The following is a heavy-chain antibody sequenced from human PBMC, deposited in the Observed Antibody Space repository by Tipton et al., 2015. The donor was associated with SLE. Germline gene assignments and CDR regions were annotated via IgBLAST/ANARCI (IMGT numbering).Heavy chain of an antibody. Sequence: NLSLTCTVSGGSISRGSYYWSWIRQPAGKGLEWIGRIYTSGSTNYNPSLKSRVTISVDTSKNQFSLKLSSVTAADTAVYYCARDDFWSGREWFDPWSQGTLVTGSS. V-gene: IGHV4-61*02. J-gene: IGHJ5*02. CDR1: GGSISRGSYY. CDR2: IYTSGST. CDR3: ARDDFWSGREWFDP. D-gene: IGHD3-3*01.